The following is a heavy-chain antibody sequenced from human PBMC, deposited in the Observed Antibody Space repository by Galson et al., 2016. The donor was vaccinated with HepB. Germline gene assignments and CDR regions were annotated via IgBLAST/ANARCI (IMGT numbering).Heavy chain of an antibody. CDR3: ARDRHFDGFERYFESEI. Sequence: SVKVSCKASGGTFSSYGVSWFRQAPGQGLEWVGGIIPILGTTKYPQKFQGRVTLSVDESTGTAYMDLTSLRSDDTAIYYCARDRHFDGFERYFESEIWGQGTTVTVSS. CDR2: IIPILGTT. D-gene: IGHD3-9*01. V-gene: IGHV1-69*13. J-gene: IGHJ3*02. CDR1: GGTFSSYG.